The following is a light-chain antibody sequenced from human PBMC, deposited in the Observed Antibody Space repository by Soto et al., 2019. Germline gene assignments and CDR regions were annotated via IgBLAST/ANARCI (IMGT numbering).Light chain of an antibody. CDR2: EVS. V-gene: IGLV2-14*01. CDR3: TSHTASSTWV. Sequence: QSVLTQPASVSGSPGQSITISCTGTSSDVGYDNYVSWFQQHPGKAPKLMIYEVSRRPSGVSNRFSGSKSANTASLTISGLQAEDEADYYCTSHTASSTWVFGGGTNPTVL. J-gene: IGLJ3*02. CDR1: SSDVGYDNY.